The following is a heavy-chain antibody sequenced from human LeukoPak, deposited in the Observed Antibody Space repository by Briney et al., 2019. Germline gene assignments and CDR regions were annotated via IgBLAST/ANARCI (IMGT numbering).Heavy chain of an antibody. CDR1: GYSFTTYW. J-gene: IGHJ3*02. CDR3: ARLPHSNAFDI. V-gene: IGHV5-51*01. CDR2: IYPDDSDT. Sequence: GESLKISCKGSGYSFTTYWIAWVRQMPGKGLEWMGLIYPDDSDTRYSPSFQGQVTISADKSITTAYLQWSSLKASDTAMYYCARLPHSNAFDIWGQGTMVTVSS.